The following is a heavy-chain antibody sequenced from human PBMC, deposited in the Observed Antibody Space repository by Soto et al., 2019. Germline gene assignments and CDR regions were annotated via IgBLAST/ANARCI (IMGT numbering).Heavy chain of an antibody. CDR3: AKEPTLDDYGEYFDY. Sequence: GGSLRLSCAASGFTFSSYAMSWVRQAPGKGLEWVSAISGSGGSTYYADSVKGRFTIPRDNSKNTLYLQMNSLRAEDTAVYYCAKEPTLDDYGEYFDYWGQGTLVTVSS. CDR1: GFTFSSYA. J-gene: IGHJ4*02. CDR2: ISGSGGST. D-gene: IGHD4-17*01. V-gene: IGHV3-23*01.